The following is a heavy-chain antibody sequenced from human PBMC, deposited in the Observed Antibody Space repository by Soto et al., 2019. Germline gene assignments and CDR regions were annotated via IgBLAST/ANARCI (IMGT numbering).Heavy chain of an antibody. CDR1: GFTFSSYA. D-gene: IGHD3-10*01. Sequence: GGSLRLSCAASGFTFSSYASSWVRQAPGKGLEWVSSISSSGGGTYYADSVKGRFTISRDNSKNTLYLQMNSLRAEDTAVYYCAKQDGSYRRPFDYWGQGTLVTVS. CDR2: ISSSGGGT. J-gene: IGHJ4*02. V-gene: IGHV3-23*01. CDR3: AKQDGSYRRPFDY.